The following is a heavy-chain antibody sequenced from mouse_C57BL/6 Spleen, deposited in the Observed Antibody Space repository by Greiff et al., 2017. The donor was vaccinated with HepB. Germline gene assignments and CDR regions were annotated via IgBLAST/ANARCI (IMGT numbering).Heavy chain of an antibody. J-gene: IGHJ3*01. CDR1: GFTFSSYA. V-gene: IGHV5-4*01. Sequence: EVPLVESGGGLVKPGGSLKLSCAASGFTFSSYAMSWVRQTPEKRLEWVATISDGGSYTYYPDNVKGRFTISRDNAKNNLYLQMSHLTSEDTAMYYCARDEDWAWFAYWGQGTLVTVTS. CDR2: ISDGGSYT. CDR3: ARDEDWAWFAY. D-gene: IGHD4-1*01.